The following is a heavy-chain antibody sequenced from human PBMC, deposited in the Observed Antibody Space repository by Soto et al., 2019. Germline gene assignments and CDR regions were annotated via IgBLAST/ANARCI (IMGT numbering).Heavy chain of an antibody. CDR3: TRDASRDSSARGWFDP. V-gene: IGHV3-21*01. J-gene: IGHJ5*02. D-gene: IGHD6-13*01. Sequence: PGGSLRLSCAASGFTFRSFTMNWVRQAPGKGLEWASTISSNSAYIYYTDALRGRFTISRGNAKISLHLQMNSLRAEDTAVYYCTRDASRDSSARGWFDPWGPGTLVTVSS. CDR2: ISSNSAYI. CDR1: GFTFRSFT.